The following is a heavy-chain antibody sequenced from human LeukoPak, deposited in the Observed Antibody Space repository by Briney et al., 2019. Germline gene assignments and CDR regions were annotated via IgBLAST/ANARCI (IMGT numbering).Heavy chain of an antibody. J-gene: IGHJ4*02. V-gene: IGHV3-53*01. D-gene: IGHD3-16*01. CDR1: GFTVSSNY. Sequence: AGGSLRLSCAASGFTVSSNYMNWVRQAPGKGLEWVSVIYGGGNTYYADSVKGRFTISRDNSKNTLYLQMNSLRAEDTAVYYCARGKEGVDYWGQGTLVTVSS. CDR2: IYGGGNT. CDR3: ARGKEGVDY.